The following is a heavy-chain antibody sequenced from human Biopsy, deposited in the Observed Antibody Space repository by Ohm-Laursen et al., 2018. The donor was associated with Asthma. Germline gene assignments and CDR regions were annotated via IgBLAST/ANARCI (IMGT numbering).Heavy chain of an antibody. CDR2: IYYSEST. Sequence: SQTLSLTCTVSYGSITSGGYYWTWIRQHPGKGLEWIGSIYYSESTYYNPSLKSRVSISIDTSKNQFSLKLSSATAADTAVYYCARAQDYYDSRGYYRSFDYWGQGTLATVSS. D-gene: IGHD3-22*01. CDR3: ARAQDYYDSRGYYRSFDY. V-gene: IGHV4-31*03. J-gene: IGHJ4*02. CDR1: YGSITSGGYY.